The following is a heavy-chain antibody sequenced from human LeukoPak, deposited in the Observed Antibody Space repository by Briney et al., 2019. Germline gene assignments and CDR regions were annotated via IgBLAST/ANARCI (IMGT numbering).Heavy chain of an antibody. CDR2: ISSSSSYI. J-gene: IGHJ4*02. V-gene: IGHV3-21*01. CDR1: GFTFSSYS. D-gene: IGHD1-26*01. Sequence: GGSLRLSCAASGFTFSSYSMNWDRQAPGKGLEWVSSISSSSSYIYYADSVKGRFTISGDNAKNSLYLQMNSLRAEDTAVYYCARDGIVGATTFDYWGQGTLVTVSS. CDR3: ARDGIVGATTFDY.